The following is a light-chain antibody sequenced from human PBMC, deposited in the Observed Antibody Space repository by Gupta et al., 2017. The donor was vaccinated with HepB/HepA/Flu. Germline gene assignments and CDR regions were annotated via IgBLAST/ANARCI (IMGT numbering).Light chain of an antibody. CDR3: QQDYRPTYN. CDR1: QSSLYNSDNKNY. Sequence: DIVMTQSPDSLAVSLGERATINCKSSQSSLYNSDNKNYLAWYQQKLGQPPKLIISWASTRESGVPDSFSGRGSGTDFTLTISSLQAEDVAVYYCQQDYRPTYNFGRGTKMEIK. V-gene: IGKV4-1*01. J-gene: IGKJ2*01. CDR2: WAS.